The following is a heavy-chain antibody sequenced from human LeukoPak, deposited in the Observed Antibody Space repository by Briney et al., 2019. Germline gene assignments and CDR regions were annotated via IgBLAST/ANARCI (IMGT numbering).Heavy chain of an antibody. Sequence: SETLSLTCTVSGGSISSSSYYWGWIRQPPGKGLEWIGSIYYSGSTYYNPSLKSRVTISVDTSKNQFSLKLSSVTAADTAVYYCARHSSEYDSSGYYHFDYWGQGTLVTVSS. J-gene: IGHJ4*02. CDR1: GGSISSSSYY. CDR2: IYYSGST. V-gene: IGHV4-39*01. CDR3: ARHSSEYDSSGYYHFDY. D-gene: IGHD3-22*01.